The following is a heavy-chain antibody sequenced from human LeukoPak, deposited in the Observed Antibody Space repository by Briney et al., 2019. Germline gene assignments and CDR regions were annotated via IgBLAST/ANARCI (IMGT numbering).Heavy chain of an antibody. CDR3: ARDASGSSGSDY. CDR1: GFTFSSYG. V-gene: IGHV3-7*01. CDR2: IKQDGSEK. Sequence: PGGSLRLSCAASGFTFSSYGMHWVRQAPGKGLEWVANIKQDGSEKYYVDSVKGRFTISRDNAKNSLYLQMNSLRAEDTAVYYCARDASGSSGSDYWGQGTLVTVSS. D-gene: IGHD1-26*01. J-gene: IGHJ4*02.